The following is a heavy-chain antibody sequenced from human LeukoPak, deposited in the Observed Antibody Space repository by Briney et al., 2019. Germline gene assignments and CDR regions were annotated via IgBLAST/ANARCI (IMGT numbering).Heavy chain of an antibody. Sequence: PSETLSLTCAVSGGSFSGYYWSWIRQPPGKGLEWIGEINHSGSTNYNPSLKSRVTISVDTSKNQFSLKLSSVTAADTAVYYCARGGGGSYYFDYWGQGTLVTVSS. CDR1: GGSFSGYY. CDR2: INHSGST. J-gene: IGHJ4*02. D-gene: IGHD2-15*01. CDR3: ARGGGGSYYFDY. V-gene: IGHV4-34*01.